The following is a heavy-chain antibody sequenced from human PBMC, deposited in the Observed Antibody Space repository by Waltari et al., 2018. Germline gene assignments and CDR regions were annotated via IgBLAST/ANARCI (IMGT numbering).Heavy chain of an antibody. J-gene: IGHJ5*02. D-gene: IGHD2-21*01. CDR1: GYTFTSYD. CDR3: ARGRAYCGGDCYSGDWFDP. CDR2: MNPNSGNT. V-gene: IGHV1-8*01. Sequence: QVQLVQSGAEVKKPGASVKVSCKASGYTFTSYDINWVRQATGQGLEWMGWMNPNSGNTGYAQKFQGRVTMTRNTSISTAYMELSSLRSEDTAVYYCARGRAYCGGDCYSGDWFDPWGQGTLVTVSS.